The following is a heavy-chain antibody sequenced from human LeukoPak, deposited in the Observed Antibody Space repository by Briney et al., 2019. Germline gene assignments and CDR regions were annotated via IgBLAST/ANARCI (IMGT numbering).Heavy chain of an antibody. CDR2: TRNKANSYTT. CDR1: GFTFSDHY. CDR3: ARSSWEALGSAFYYYYYMDV. Sequence: GGSLRLSCAASGFTFSDHYMDWVRQAPGKGLELVGRTRNKANSYTTEYAASVKGRFTISRDDSKNSLYLQMNSLKTEDTAVYYSARSSWEALGSAFYYYYYMDVWGKGTTVTVSS. D-gene: IGHD6-13*01. V-gene: IGHV3-72*01. J-gene: IGHJ6*03.